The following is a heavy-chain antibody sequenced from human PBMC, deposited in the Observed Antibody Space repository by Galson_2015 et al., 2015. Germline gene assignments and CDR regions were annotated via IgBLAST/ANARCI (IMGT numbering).Heavy chain of an antibody. V-gene: IGHV3-23*01. J-gene: IGHJ4*02. CDR2: ISASGTTT. CDR3: AKRGGSDSTGTFDD. CDR1: GFTFSSYA. D-gene: IGHD1-26*01. Sequence: SLRLSFAASGFTFSSYAMNWVRQAPGKGLEWVSAISASGTTTFYADSVEGRFAISRDDSKSTLYLQMNSLRAEDTAVYYCAKRGGSDSTGTFDDWGQGTLVTVSS.